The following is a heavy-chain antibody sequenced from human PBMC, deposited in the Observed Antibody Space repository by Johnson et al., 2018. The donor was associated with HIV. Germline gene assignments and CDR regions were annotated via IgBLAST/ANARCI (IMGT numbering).Heavy chain of an antibody. V-gene: IGHV3-30*14. CDR2: ISYDGSNK. D-gene: IGHD1-26*01. Sequence: QVQLVESGGGLVKPGGSLRLSCAASGFTFSNYAMHWVRQTPGKGLEWVAVISYDGSNKYYADSVKGRFTISRDNSKNTLYLQMNSLRAGDTAVYYCARGAGIVGALRHFDIWGQGTMVTVSS. CDR1: GFTFSNYA. CDR3: ARGAGIVGALRHFDI. J-gene: IGHJ3*02.